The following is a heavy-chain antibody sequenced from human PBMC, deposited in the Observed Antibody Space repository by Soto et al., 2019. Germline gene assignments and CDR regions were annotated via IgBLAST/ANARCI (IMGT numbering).Heavy chain of an antibody. D-gene: IGHD3-9*01. CDR2: ITTRGART. J-gene: IGHJ4*02. CDR3: ARYRSDGSASFDS. CDR1: GFTFNPYP. Sequence: GGSLRLSCPASGFTFNPYPRTWVRQPPGKGLECVSFITTRGARTYYADPVRGRFTISTDSSRNTLYLQMNSLRPDDTAVYFCARYRSDGSASFDSWGQGTRVTVSS. V-gene: IGHV3-23*01.